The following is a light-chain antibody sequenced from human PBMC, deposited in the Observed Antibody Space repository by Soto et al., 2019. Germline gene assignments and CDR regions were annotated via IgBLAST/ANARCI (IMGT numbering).Light chain of an antibody. CDR3: GTWDSSLSPYNFV. V-gene: IGLV1-51*01. J-gene: IGLJ1*01. CDR2: DNN. Sequence: QSVLTQPPSVSAAPGQKVTISCSGSSSNIGNNYVSWYQQLPGTAPNLLIYDNNKRPSGIPDRFSVSRSGTSATLGITGLRTGDEADYYCGTWDSSLSPYNFVFGSGTKVTVL. CDR1: SSNIGNNY.